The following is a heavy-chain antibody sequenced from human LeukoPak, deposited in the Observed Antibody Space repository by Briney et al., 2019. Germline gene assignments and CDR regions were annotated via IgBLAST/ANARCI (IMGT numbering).Heavy chain of an antibody. D-gene: IGHD4-17*01. CDR2: ISSSGSTI. V-gene: IGHV3-11*01. Sequence: NPGGSLRLSCAASGFTVSSNYMSWVRQAPGKGLEWVSYISSSGSTIYYADSVKGRFTISRDNAKNSLYLQMNSLRAEDTAVYYCARGPDYGDYERSDYYYYYYMDVWGKGTTVTVSS. J-gene: IGHJ6*03. CDR1: GFTVSSNY. CDR3: ARGPDYGDYERSDYYYYYYMDV.